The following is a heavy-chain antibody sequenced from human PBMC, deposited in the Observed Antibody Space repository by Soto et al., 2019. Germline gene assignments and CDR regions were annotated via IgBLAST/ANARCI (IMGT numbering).Heavy chain of an antibody. CDR3: ARVWGGAFDI. V-gene: IGHV4-59*01. CDR2: IYYSGST. D-gene: IGHD3-10*01. J-gene: IGHJ3*02. CDR1: GGSISSYY. Sequence: QVQLQESGPGLVKPSETLSLTCTVSGGSISSYYWSWIRQPPGKGLEWIGYIYYSGSTNYNPSLKDRVTISVDTAKNLFSLKLSSVTAADTAVYYCARVWGGAFDIWGQGTMVTVSS.